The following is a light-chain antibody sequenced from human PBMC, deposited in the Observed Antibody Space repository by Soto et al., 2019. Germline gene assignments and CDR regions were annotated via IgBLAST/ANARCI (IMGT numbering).Light chain of an antibody. V-gene: IGKV3-20*01. Sequence: EIGLTQSPGTLSLSPGERATLSCSASQTVRNNYLAWYQQKPGKAPRLLIYDASSRATGIPDRFSGGGSGTDFTLTISRLEPEDFAVYYCQQFSSYPLTFGGGTKV. J-gene: IGKJ4*01. CDR2: DAS. CDR3: QQFSSYPLT. CDR1: QTVRNNY.